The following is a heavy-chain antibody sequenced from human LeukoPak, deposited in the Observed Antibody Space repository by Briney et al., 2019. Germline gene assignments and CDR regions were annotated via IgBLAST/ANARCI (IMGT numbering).Heavy chain of an antibody. V-gene: IGHV3-30*04. Sequence: GSLRLSCAASGFTFSSYAMHWVRQAPGKGLEWVAVISYDGSNKYYADSVKGRFTISRDNSKNTLYLQMNSLRAEDTAVYYCARELGSYYYYGMDVWGQGTTVTVSS. CDR1: GFTFSSYA. CDR2: ISYDGSNK. CDR3: ARELGSYYYYGMDV. D-gene: IGHD3-10*01. J-gene: IGHJ6*02.